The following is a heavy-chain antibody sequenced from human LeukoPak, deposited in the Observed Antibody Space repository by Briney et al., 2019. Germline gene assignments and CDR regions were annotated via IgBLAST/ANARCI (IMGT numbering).Heavy chain of an antibody. J-gene: IGHJ5*02. D-gene: IGHD3/OR15-3a*01. CDR1: GGSFSGYY. V-gene: IGHV4-34*01. CDR2: INHSGST. CDR3: ARAGTGLRGWFDP. Sequence: SETLSLTCAVYGGSFSGYYWSWMRQPPGKGLEWIGEINHSGSTNYNPSLKSRVTISVDTSKNQFSLKLSSVTAADTAVYYCARAGTGLRGWFDPWGQGTLVTVSS.